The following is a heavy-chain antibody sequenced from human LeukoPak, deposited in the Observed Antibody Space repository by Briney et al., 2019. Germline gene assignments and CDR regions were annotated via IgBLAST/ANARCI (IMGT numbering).Heavy chain of an antibody. CDR2: INPNSGGT. J-gene: IGHJ4*02. V-gene: IGHV1-2*02. CDR3: AGGRGSWYGGEYYFDY. CDR1: GYTFTGYY. D-gene: IGHD6-13*01. Sequence: ASVKVSCKASGYTFTGYYMHWVRQAPGQGLEWMGWINPNSGGTNYAQKFQGRVTMTRDTSISTAYMELSRLRSDDTAVYYCAGGRGSWYGGEYYFDYWGQGTLVTVSS.